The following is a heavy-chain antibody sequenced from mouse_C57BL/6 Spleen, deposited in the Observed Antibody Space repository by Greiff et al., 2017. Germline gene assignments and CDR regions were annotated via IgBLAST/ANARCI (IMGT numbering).Heavy chain of an antibody. J-gene: IGHJ3*01. Sequence: QVQLKQSGAELVRPGASVTLSCKASGYTFTDYEMHWVKQTPVHGLDWIGAIDPDTGGTAYNQKFKGKAILTADNSSSTAYMELRSLTSEDSAVYYCTRILHDYVGFAYWGQGTLVTVYA. V-gene: IGHV1-15*01. CDR2: IDPDTGGT. D-gene: IGHD2-4*01. CDR3: TRILHDYVGFAY. CDR1: GYTFTDYE.